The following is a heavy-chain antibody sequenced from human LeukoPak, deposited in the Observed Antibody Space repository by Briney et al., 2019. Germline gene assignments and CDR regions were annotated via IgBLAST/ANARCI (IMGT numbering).Heavy chain of an antibody. CDR1: GFTLSNAW. Sequence: PGGSLRLSCAASGFTLSNAWMSWLRQAPGEGVEWVGRIKSKTDGGTPEYAAPVKGRFTVSRDDSKNTLYLQMNSLKTEDTAVYYCTTADPANQYDILTGDYLGMDVWGQGTTVTVSS. V-gene: IGHV3-15*01. J-gene: IGHJ6*02. CDR2: IKSKTDGGTP. D-gene: IGHD3-9*01. CDR3: TTADPANQYDILTGDYLGMDV.